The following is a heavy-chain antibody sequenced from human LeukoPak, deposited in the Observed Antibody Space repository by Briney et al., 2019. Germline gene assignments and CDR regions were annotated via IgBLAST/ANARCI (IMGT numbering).Heavy chain of an antibody. Sequence: SETLSLTCAVYGGSFSGYYWSWIRQPPGKGLEWIGEINHSGSTNYNPSLKSRVTMSVDTSKNQFSLKLSSVTAADTAVYYCARDPSGYFDYWGQGTLVTASS. CDR2: INHSGST. V-gene: IGHV4-34*01. CDR1: GGSFSGYY. CDR3: ARDPSGYFDY. J-gene: IGHJ4*02.